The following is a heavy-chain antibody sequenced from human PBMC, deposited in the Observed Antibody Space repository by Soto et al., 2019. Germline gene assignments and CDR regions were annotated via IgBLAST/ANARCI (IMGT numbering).Heavy chain of an antibody. CDR1: GGSISSSSYC. V-gene: IGHV4-39*01. Sequence: SVTLSLTWTVAGGSISSSSYCWGRNNQPPGKGLEWIGSIYYSGSTYYNPSLKSRVTISVDTSKNQFSLKLSSVTAADTAVYYCARLSLGSTVTPLTVSDYWGQGTLVTVSS. D-gene: IGHD4-17*01. CDR2: IYYSGST. CDR3: ARLSLGSTVTPLTVSDY. J-gene: IGHJ4*02.